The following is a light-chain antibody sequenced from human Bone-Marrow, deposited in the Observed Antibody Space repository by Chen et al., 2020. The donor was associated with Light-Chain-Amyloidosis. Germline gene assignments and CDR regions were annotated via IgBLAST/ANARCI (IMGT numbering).Light chain of an antibody. CDR2: RDT. CDR1: DLPTKY. Sequence: SSYLTQPPSVSLSTGQPARHTCTGDDLPTKYAYWYQQKPGQAPVLVIHRDTERPSGISERFSGSSSGTTATLTISGVQAEDEADYHCQSADSSGTYEVIFGGGTKLTVL. CDR3: QSADSSGTYEVI. J-gene: IGLJ2*01. V-gene: IGLV3-25*03.